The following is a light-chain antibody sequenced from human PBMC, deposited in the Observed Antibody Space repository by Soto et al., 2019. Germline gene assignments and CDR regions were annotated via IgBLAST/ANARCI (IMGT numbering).Light chain of an antibody. J-gene: IGKJ1*01. CDR1: QSVTTSY. Sequence: EIVLTQSPGSLFLSPGERVTLSCRASQSVTTSYLAWYQQKPGQAPRLLIYGASSRATGIPDRFSGSGSGTDFTLTISRLEPEDFAVYYCQQYDDSPWTFGQGTKVEI. V-gene: IGKV3-20*01. CDR2: GAS. CDR3: QQYDDSPWT.